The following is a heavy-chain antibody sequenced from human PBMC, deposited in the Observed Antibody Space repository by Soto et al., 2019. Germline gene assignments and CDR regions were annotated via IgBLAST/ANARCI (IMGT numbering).Heavy chain of an antibody. D-gene: IGHD5-12*01. CDR3: ARHPSSGYRDRYFDY. Sequence: QLQLQESGPGLVKPSETLSLTCTVSGGSISSSSYYWGWIRQPPGKGLEWIGSIYYSGSTYYNPSLKSRVTISVDTSKNQFSLKLSSVTAADTAVYYCARHPSSGYRDRYFDYWGQGTLVTVSS. J-gene: IGHJ4*02. V-gene: IGHV4-39*01. CDR2: IYYSGST. CDR1: GGSISSSSYY.